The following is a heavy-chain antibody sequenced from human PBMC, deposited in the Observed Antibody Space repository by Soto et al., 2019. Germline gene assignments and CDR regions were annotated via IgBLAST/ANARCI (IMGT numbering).Heavy chain of an antibody. J-gene: IGHJ4*02. D-gene: IGHD6-19*01. Sequence: ASLKVSCKAAGYTFISYYMHWVRHAPGQGREWMGIINPTGGSTSYAQKFQGRVTMTRDTSTSTVYMELSSLRSEDTAVYYCALLGNIAVAGNNDYWGQGPLVTVSS. CDR3: ALLGNIAVAGNNDY. CDR1: GYTFISYY. V-gene: IGHV1-46*01. CDR2: INPTGGST.